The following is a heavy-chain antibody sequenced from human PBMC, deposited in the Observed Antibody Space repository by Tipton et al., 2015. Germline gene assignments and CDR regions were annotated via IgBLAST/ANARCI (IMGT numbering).Heavy chain of an antibody. CDR1: GGSVSSGTYY. D-gene: IGHD5-12*01. CDR2: IYYSGST. CDR3: VRSSGHSGYGAFDY. V-gene: IGHV4-61*03. J-gene: IGHJ4*02. Sequence: TLSLTCTFSGGSVSSGTYYWSWIRQPPGKELEWIGYIYYSGSTNYNPSLKSRVTISADAPKTLFSLEVNSVTAADTAVYHCVRSSGHSGYGAFDYWGQGVLVIVSS.